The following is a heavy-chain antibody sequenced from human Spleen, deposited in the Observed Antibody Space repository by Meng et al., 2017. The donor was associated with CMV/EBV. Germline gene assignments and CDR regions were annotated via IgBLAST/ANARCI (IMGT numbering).Heavy chain of an antibody. J-gene: IGHJ3*02. Sequence: GESLKISCAASGFTFNNYAMSWVRQTPGKGLEWVTAFSGGGGNTYYADSVKGRFTISRDNSKNTLYLQMNSLRAEDTAVYYCAKYIVVVIGWYDAFHIWGQGTMVTVSS. CDR2: FSGGGGNT. D-gene: IGHD2-21*01. CDR3: AKYIVVVIGWYDAFHI. V-gene: IGHV3-23*01. CDR1: GFTFNNYA.